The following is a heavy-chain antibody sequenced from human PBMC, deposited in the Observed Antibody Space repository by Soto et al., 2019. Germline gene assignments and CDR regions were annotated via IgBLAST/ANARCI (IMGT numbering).Heavy chain of an antibody. D-gene: IGHD2-2*02. CDR2: IYYSGST. J-gene: IGHJ5*02. CDR3: AREVVVPAAIGNWFDP. Sequence: TVSGGSVSSGSYYWSWIRQPPGKGLEWIGYIYYSGSTNYNPSLKSRVTISVDTSKNQFSLKLSSVTAADTAVYYCAREVVVPAAIGNWFDPWGQGTLVTVSS. CDR1: GGSVSSGSYY. V-gene: IGHV4-61*01.